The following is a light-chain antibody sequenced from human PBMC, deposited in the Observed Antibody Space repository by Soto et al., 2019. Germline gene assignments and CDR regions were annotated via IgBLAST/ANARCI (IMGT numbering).Light chain of an antibody. J-gene: IGKJ1*01. CDR2: EAS. CDR3: QQSYNWPLT. CDR1: QSVSNY. Sequence: SVLTQSPATLSLSPGERATLSCRASQSVSNYLAWFQQKPGQAPRLLIYEASIRATAIPARFTGSGSGTDFTLTISSLEHEDFAVYYCQQSYNWPLTFGQGTKVDI. V-gene: IGKV3-11*01.